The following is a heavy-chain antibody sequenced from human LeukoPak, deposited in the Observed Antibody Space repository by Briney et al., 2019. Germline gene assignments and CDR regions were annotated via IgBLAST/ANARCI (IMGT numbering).Heavy chain of an antibody. CDR3: ARGTPTAGVLDYFDY. Sequence: SVKVSCKASGGTFSSYAISWVQQAPGQGLEWMGGIIPIFGTANYAQKFQGRVTITADESTSTAYMELSSLRSEDTAVYYCARGTPTAGVLDYFDYWGQGTLVTVSS. CDR2: IIPIFGTA. V-gene: IGHV1-69*01. CDR1: GGTFSSYA. J-gene: IGHJ4*02. D-gene: IGHD2-21*02.